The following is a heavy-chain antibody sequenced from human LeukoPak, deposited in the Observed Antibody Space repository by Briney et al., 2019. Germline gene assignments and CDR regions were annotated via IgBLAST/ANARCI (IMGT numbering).Heavy chain of an antibody. CDR1: GGSISSYY. J-gene: IGHJ3*02. Sequence: PSETLSLTCTVSGGSISSYYWSWIRQPPGKGREWIGYIYYSGSTNYNPSLKSRVTISVDTSKNQFSLKLSSVTAADTAVYYCARGGPPGAFDIWGQGTMVTVSS. CDR2: IYYSGST. CDR3: ARGGPPGAFDI. V-gene: IGHV4-59*01.